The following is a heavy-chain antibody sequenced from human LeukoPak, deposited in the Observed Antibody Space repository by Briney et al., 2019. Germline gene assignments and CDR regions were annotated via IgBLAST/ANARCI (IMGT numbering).Heavy chain of an antibody. Sequence: GGSLRLSCAASGFTFSSYSMNWVRQAPGKGLEWVSSISSSSSSYIYYADSVEGRFTISRDNAKNSLYLQMNSLRAEDTAVYYCARDSLVVKGPPRDAFDIWGQGTMVTVSS. J-gene: IGHJ3*02. D-gene: IGHD2-15*01. CDR2: ISSSSSSYI. CDR3: ARDSLVVKGPPRDAFDI. CDR1: GFTFSSYS. V-gene: IGHV3-21*01.